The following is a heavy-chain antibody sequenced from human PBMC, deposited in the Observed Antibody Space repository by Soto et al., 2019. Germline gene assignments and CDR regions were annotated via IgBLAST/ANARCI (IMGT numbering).Heavy chain of an antibody. Sequence: RGSRRLSSAASALISRPYDIHWVPQGPAKGLEWVSAIGLTADTYYSGSVKGRFTISRENAKDSVFLQMNSLRAEDTAVYYCARGHGAGDFGYWGQGT. CDR1: ALISRPYD. CDR2: IGLTADT. V-gene: IGHV3-13*01. CDR3: ARGHGAGDFGY. J-gene: IGHJ4*02. D-gene: IGHD1-26*01.